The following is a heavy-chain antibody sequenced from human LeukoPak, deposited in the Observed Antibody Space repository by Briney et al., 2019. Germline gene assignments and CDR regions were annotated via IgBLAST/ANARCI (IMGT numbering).Heavy chain of an antibody. CDR3: ATRKTYASGWLF. CDR2: INPFDSNV. CDR1: GYSFTKYW. D-gene: IGHD6-19*01. Sequence: GESLKISCKGSGYSFTKYWIGWVRQMPGKGLEWMGIINPFDSNVRYSPSFQGQVTISADKSINTAYLQWSSLKASDTAMYYCATRKTYASGWLFWGQGTLVTVSS. V-gene: IGHV5-51*01. J-gene: IGHJ4*02.